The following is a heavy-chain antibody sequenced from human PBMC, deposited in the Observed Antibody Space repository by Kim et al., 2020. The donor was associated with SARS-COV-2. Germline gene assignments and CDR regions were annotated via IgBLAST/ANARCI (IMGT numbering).Heavy chain of an antibody. CDR1: GDSVSSNSAA. Sequence: SQTLSLTCAISGDSVSSNSAAWNWLRQSPSRGLEWLGRTYYRSKWYNDYAVSVKSRITINPDTSKNQFSLQLNSVTPEDTAVYYCATEVYDYVWGSYRVWGQGTLVTVSS. D-gene: IGHD3-16*02. CDR2: TYYRSKWYN. V-gene: IGHV6-1*01. J-gene: IGHJ4*02. CDR3: ATEVYDYVWGSYRV.